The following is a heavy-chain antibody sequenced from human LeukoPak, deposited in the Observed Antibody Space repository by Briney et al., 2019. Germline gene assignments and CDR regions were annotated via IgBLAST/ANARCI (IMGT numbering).Heavy chain of an antibody. CDR1: GFTFSNYA. CDR2: ISSSGVRT. CDR3: AKGAIAALNAYFDY. D-gene: IGHD2-15*01. J-gene: IGHJ4*02. Sequence: GGSLRLSCAASGFTFSNYAMSWVRQAPGKGLEWVSTISSSGVRTYYADSAKGRFTISRDNSKITLYLQMNSLRAEDTAVYYCAKGAIAALNAYFDYWGQGTLVTVSS. V-gene: IGHV3-23*01.